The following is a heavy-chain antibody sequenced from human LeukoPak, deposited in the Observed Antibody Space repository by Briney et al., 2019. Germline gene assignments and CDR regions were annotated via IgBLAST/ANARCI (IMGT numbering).Heavy chain of an antibody. V-gene: IGHV5-51*01. CDR3: ARRGYCTNGVCYPDSVDY. J-gene: IGHJ4*02. CDR2: IYPGDSDT. Sequence: GKSLKISCKGSGYSFTSYWIGWVRQMPGKGLEWMGIIYPGDSDTRYRPSFQGQVTISADKSISTAYLQWSSLKASDTAMYYCARRGYCTNGVCYPDSVDYWGQGTLVTVSS. D-gene: IGHD2-8*01. CDR1: GYSFTSYW.